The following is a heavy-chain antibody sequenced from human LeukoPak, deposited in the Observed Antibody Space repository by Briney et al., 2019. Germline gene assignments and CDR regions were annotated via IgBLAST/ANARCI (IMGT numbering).Heavy chain of an antibody. V-gene: IGHV3-7*04. J-gene: IGHJ4*02. CDR1: GFPFSSYW. Sequence: GGSLRLSCVASGFPFSSYWMTWVRQAPGKGLEWVANIKQDGSKKSYVDSVKGRFTISRDNAKNSLYLQMSSLRAEDTAVYYCTRVGYIDEGIDYWGQGTLVTVSS. CDR2: IKQDGSKK. CDR3: TRVGYIDEGIDY. D-gene: IGHD5-24*01.